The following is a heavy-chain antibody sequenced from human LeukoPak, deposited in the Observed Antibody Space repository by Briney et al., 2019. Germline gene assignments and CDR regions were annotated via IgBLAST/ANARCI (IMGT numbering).Heavy chain of an antibody. V-gene: IGHV1-18*01. CDR2: ISGYNGNT. D-gene: IGHD5-12*01. J-gene: IGHJ4*02. CDR1: GYSFPSYG. CDR3: ARGQEFIVATTVFDY. Sequence: ASVKVSCKASGYSFPSYGISWVRQAPGQGLEWMGWISGYNGNTNYAQKLQGRVTMTRDMSTSTVYMELSSLRSEDTAVYYCARGQEFIVATTVFDYWGQGTLVTVSS.